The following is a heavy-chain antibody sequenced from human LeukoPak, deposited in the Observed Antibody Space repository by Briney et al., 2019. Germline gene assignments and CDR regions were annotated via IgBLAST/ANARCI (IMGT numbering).Heavy chain of an antibody. D-gene: IGHD1-7*01. CDR1: GGSISSSNW. CDR3: ARRTGNSPYYYYGMDV. J-gene: IGHJ6*02. Sequence: SGTLSLTCAVSGGSISSSNWWSWVRQPPGKGLEWIGEIYHSGSTNYNPSLKSRVTISVDKSKNQFSLKLSSVTAADTAVYYCARRTGNSPYYYYGMDVWGRGTTVTVSS. CDR2: IYHSGST. V-gene: IGHV4-4*02.